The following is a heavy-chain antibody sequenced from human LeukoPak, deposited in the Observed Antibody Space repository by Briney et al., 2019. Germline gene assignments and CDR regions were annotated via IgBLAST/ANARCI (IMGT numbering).Heavy chain of an antibody. CDR3: ARGYSSSWYDLYYFDY. J-gene: IGHJ4*02. V-gene: IGHV3-21*01. CDR2: ISSRGSYI. Sequence: KPGGSLRLSCAASGFTFSNYNITWVRQAPGKGLEWVSSISSRGSYIHYADSVKGRFAISADNAMNSLYLQMNSLRAEDTAVYYCARGYSSSWYDLYYFDYWGQGTLVTVSS. CDR1: GFTFSNYN. D-gene: IGHD6-13*01.